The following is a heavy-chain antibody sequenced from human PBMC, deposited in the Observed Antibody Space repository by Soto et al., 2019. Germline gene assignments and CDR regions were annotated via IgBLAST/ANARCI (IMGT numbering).Heavy chain of an antibody. V-gene: IGHV3-30*18. CDR3: AKESALLRFLEWLLDDAFDI. CDR1: GFTFSSYG. Sequence: QVQLVESGGGVVQPGRSLRLSCAASGFTFSSYGMHWVRQAPGKGLEWVAVISYDGSNKYYADSVKGRLTISRDNSKNTLYMQMNSLRAEDTAVYYSAKESALLRFLEWLLDDAFDIWGQGTMVTVS. D-gene: IGHD3-3*01. J-gene: IGHJ3*02. CDR2: ISYDGSNK.